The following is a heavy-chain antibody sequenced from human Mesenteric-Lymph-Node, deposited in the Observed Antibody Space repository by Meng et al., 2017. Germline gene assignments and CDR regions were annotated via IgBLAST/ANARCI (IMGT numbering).Heavy chain of an antibody. Sequence: GESLKISCAASGFTFRTYIMNWVRQAPGKGLEWVSSISSNNNYIYYADSVKGRFTISRDNAKNSLYLQMNSLKTEDTAVYYCARDISSSNPTYWGQGTLVTVSS. CDR3: ARDISSSNPTY. CDR1: GFTFRTYI. J-gene: IGHJ4*02. V-gene: IGHV3-21*04. D-gene: IGHD6-13*01. CDR2: ISSNNNYI.